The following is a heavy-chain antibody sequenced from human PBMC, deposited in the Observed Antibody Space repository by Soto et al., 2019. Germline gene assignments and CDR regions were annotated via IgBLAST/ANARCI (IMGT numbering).Heavy chain of an antibody. CDR2: IYYSGRT. CDR3: ARCAEVVAATGSCDP. CDR1: DGYIISSSYY. Sequence: SHTYSVADGYIISSSYYRSMKRQSPGKGLEWIGSIYYSGRTYYKTSLKSRVTISVDTSKKQFSLKLSSVTAADTDAYYCARCAEVVAATGSCDPWGQGILVT. D-gene: IGHD2-15*01. J-gene: IGHJ5*02. V-gene: IGHV4-39*01.